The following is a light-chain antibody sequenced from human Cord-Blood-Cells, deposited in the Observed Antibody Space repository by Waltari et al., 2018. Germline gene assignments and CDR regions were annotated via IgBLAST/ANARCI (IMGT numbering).Light chain of an antibody. CDR2: WAS. V-gene: IGKV4-1*01. CDR1: QSVLYSSNNKNY. CDR3: QQYYSTPYT. Sequence: DIVMTQSPDSLAVSLGEQATINCKSSQSVLYSSNNKNYLAWYQQKPGQPPKLLIYWASTRGSGVPDRFSGSGSGTDFTLTISSLQAEDVAVYYCQQYYSTPYTFGQGTKLEIK. J-gene: IGKJ2*01.